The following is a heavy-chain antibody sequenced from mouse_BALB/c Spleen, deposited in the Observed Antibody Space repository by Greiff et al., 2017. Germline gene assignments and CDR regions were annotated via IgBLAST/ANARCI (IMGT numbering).Heavy chain of an antibody. CDR1: GFTFSSFG. CDR3: AKTVYDYGSSPYDYAMDY. CDR2: ISSGSSTI. J-gene: IGHJ4*01. D-gene: IGHD1-1*01. V-gene: IGHV5-17*02. Sequence: EVLLVESGGGLVQPGGSRKLSCAASGFTFSSFGMHWVRQAPEKGLAWVAYISSGSSTIYYADTVKGRFTISRDNPKNTLFLQMTSLRSEDTAMYYCAKTVYDYGSSPYDYAMDYWGQGTSVTVSS.